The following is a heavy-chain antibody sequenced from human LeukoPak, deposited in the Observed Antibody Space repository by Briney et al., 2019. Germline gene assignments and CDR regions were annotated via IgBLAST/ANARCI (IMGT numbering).Heavy chain of an antibody. V-gene: IGHV1-18*01. CDR1: GYTFKTFG. D-gene: IGHD3-3*01. Sequence: GASVKVSCKASGYTFKTFGITCVRQAPGQGLEWMGWISTYNGNTNYEQKFQGRVTVTADTSANTAYMEMRSLRSDDTAVYYCATGFLQWLRILEHWGQGTLVTVSS. CDR3: ATGFLQWLRILEH. CDR2: ISTYNGNT. J-gene: IGHJ1*01.